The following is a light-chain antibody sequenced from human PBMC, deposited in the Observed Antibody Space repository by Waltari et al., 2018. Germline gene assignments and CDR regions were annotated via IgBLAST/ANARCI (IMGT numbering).Light chain of an antibody. Sequence: ELVLTQSPGTMSLSPGERVTLSCRASQSVSGRYLAWYQQKPGQAPRLLIYGASNRANGITDRFSGSGSGTDFTITISRLEPEDSAVYYCQQYVSALWTFGQGTKVEIK. CDR3: QQYVSALWT. V-gene: IGKV3-20*01. CDR2: GAS. J-gene: IGKJ1*01. CDR1: QSVSGRY.